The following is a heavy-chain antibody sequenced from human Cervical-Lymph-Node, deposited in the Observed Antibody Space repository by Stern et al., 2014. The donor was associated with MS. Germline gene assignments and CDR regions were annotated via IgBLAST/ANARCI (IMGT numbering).Heavy chain of an antibody. CDR3: ARDGDSSMLGLDV. J-gene: IGHJ6*02. D-gene: IGHD4-17*01. CDR1: GGTLSNYG. CDR2: IIPMFGTA. V-gene: IGHV1-69*01. Sequence: MQLVQSGAAVKKPGSSVKVSCKASGGTLSNYGISWVRQAPGQGLEWMGGIIPMFGTANYAQKFQGRVTITADDSTNTAYMDLRSLTSEDTAVYYCARDGDSSMLGLDVWGQGTTVTVSS.